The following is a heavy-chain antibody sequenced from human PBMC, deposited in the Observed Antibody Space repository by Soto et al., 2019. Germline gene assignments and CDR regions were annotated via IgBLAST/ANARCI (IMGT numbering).Heavy chain of an antibody. CDR2: ITNSGDDT. CDR1: GFTFRRYA. D-gene: IGHD1-26*01. Sequence: PCGSLRHSSSDSGFTFRRYAMTWVRQAPGEGLEWVSVITNSGDDTLHADSVKGRFTISRDNSKNTLYLQMNSLRAEDTAIYYCAKAPGGSYPGSRVFDFWGQGTRVTVSS. V-gene: IGHV3-23*01. CDR3: AKAPGGSYPGSRVFDF. J-gene: IGHJ4*02.